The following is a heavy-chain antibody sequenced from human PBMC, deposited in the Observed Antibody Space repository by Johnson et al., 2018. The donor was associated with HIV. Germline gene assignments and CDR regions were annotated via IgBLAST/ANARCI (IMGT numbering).Heavy chain of an antibody. CDR2: ISWNSGSI. CDR3: AKPKNPLIVDLDAFDI. J-gene: IGHJ3*02. V-gene: IGHV3-9*01. Sequence: VQLVESGGGVVQPGRSLRLSCAASGFTFDDYAMHWFRQAPGKGLEWVSGISWNSGSIGQADSVKGRFTISRDNAKNSLYLQMNSLRAEDTALYYFAKPKNPLIVDLDAFDIWGQGTMVTVSP. D-gene: IGHD1-26*01. CDR1: GFTFDDYA.